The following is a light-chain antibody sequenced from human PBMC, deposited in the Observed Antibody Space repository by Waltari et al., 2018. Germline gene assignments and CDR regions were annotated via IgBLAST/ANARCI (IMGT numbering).Light chain of an antibody. CDR3: QKYVNLPAT. Sequence: EIVLTQSPSTLSLSPGETATLSCRASQSVSKFLAWYQQRPGQAPRLLIYHASIRATGIPDRFSGSGSGTDFSLTISGLEPEDFAVYYCQKYVNLPATFGQGTKVEIK. CDR2: HAS. J-gene: IGKJ1*01. V-gene: IGKV3-20*01. CDR1: QSVSKF.